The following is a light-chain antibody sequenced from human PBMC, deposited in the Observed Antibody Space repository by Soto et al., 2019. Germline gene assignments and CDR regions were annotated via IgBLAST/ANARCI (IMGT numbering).Light chain of an antibody. Sequence: EIVLTQSPGTLSLSPGERATLSCRASHSVSSIYLAWYQQKPGQAPRLLIYGASSRATGIPDRFSGSGSGTDFTLTISRLEPEDFAVYYCQQYGSSPTFGQGTRLEIK. CDR1: HSVSSIY. CDR2: GAS. V-gene: IGKV3-20*01. CDR3: QQYGSSPT. J-gene: IGKJ5*01.